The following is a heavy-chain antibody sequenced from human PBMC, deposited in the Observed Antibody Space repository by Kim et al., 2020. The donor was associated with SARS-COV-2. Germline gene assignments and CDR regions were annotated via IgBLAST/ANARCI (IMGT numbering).Heavy chain of an antibody. J-gene: IGHJ4*02. CDR1: GGSISSYY. CDR2: IYYSGST. D-gene: IGHD4-17*01. Sequence: SETLSLTCTVSGGSISSYYWSWIRQPPGKGLEWIGYIYYSGSTNYNPSLKSRVTISVDTSKNQFSLKLSSVTAADTAVYYCARDNYGGPIDYWGQGTLVTVSS. CDR3: ARDNYGGPIDY. V-gene: IGHV4-59*13.